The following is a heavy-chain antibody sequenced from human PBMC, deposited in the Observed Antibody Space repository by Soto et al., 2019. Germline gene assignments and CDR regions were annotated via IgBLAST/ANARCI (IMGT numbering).Heavy chain of an antibody. CDR3: ATTNGAYSYDSSY. CDR1: GDSINSGDHF. CDR2: IDYSGAT. J-gene: IGHJ4*02. V-gene: IGHV4-31*03. D-gene: IGHD3-22*01. Sequence: QVQLQESGPGLVKPSQTLSLTCSVSGDSINSGDHFWTWIRQKSGTGLEWIGYIDYSGATYHNPSLKTRVSISIDKSKSHFSLKLSSVAAADTAVYYCATTNGAYSYDSSYWGQGTLVTVSS.